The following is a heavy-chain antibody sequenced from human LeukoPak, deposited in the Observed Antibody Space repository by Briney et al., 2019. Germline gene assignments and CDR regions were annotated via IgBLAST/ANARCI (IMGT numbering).Heavy chain of an antibody. CDR2: IYHSGST. CDR1: GYSISSGYY. CDR3: ARAGGSWGAPHWYFDL. V-gene: IGHV4-38-2*02. D-gene: IGHD2-15*01. J-gene: IGHJ2*01. Sequence: PSETLSLTCTVSGYSISSGYYWGWIRQPPGKGLEWIGSIYHSGSTYYNPSLKSRVTISVDTSKNQFSLKLSSVTAADTAVYYCARAGGSWGAPHWYFDLWGRGTLVTVSS.